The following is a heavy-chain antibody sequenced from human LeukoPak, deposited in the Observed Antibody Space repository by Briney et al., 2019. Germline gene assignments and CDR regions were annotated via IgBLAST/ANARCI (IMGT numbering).Heavy chain of an antibody. CDR3: ARQVVVAATFLFDY. D-gene: IGHD2-15*01. CDR2: IYYSGST. Sequence: SETLSLTCTVSGGSISSYYWSWIRQPPGKGLEWIGYIYYSGSTNYNPSLKSRVTISVDTSKNQFSLKLSSVTAADTAVYYCARQVVVAATFLFDYWGQGTQVTVSS. J-gene: IGHJ4*02. CDR1: GGSISSYY. V-gene: IGHV4-59*01.